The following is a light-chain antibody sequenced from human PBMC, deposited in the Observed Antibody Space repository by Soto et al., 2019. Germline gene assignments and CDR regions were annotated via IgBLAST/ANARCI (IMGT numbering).Light chain of an antibody. CDR2: DAS. CDR1: QSISSW. J-gene: IGKJ5*01. Sequence: DLKTTQSPSTLPTSLRYRVTITFRASQSISSWLAWYQQKPGKAPKLLIYDASSLESGVPSRFSGSGSGTEFTLTISSLQPDDFATYYCQQYNSYSPITFGQGTRLEIK. V-gene: IGKV1-5*01. CDR3: QQYNSYSPIT.